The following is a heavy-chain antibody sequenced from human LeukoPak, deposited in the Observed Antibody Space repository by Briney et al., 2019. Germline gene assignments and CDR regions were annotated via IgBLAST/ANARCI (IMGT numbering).Heavy chain of an antibody. V-gene: IGHV3-23*01. D-gene: IGHD3-22*01. CDR1: GITLSNYG. CDR3: AKRGVVIRVILVGFHKEAYYFDS. J-gene: IGHJ4*02. Sequence: GGSLRLSCAVSGITLSNYGMSWVRQAPGKGLEWVAGISDSGGSTNYADSVKGRFTISRDNPKNTLYLQMNSLRAKDTAVYFCAKRGVVIRVILVGFHKEAYYFDSWGQGALVTVSS. CDR2: ISDSGGST.